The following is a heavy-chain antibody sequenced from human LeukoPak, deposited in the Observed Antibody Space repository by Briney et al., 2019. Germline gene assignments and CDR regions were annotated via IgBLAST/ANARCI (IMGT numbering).Heavy chain of an antibody. J-gene: IGHJ4*02. CDR1: GFTFSSYD. Sequence: GGSLRLSCAASGFTFSSYDLHWVRQAPGKGLEWVAFIRYDGNNKYYADSVKGRFTISRDNSKNTLYLQMNSLRAEDTAVYYCAREGITMVRGALHTGYFDYWGQGTLVTVSS. D-gene: IGHD3-10*01. CDR2: IRYDGNNK. CDR3: AREGITMVRGALHTGYFDY. V-gene: IGHV3-30*02.